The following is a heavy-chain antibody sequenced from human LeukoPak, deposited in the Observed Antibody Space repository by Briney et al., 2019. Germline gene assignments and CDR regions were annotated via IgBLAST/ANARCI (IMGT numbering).Heavy chain of an antibody. D-gene: IGHD3-22*01. V-gene: IGHV1-8*01. J-gene: IGHJ3*02. Sequence: ASVTVSCKASGYTFTSYDINWVRQATGQGLEWMGWMNPNSGNTGYAQKFQGRVTMTRNTSISTAYMELSSLRSEDTAVYYCARGCYYDSSGYYAFDIWGQGTMVTVSS. CDR2: MNPNSGNT. CDR3: ARGCYYDSSGYYAFDI. CDR1: GYTFTSYD.